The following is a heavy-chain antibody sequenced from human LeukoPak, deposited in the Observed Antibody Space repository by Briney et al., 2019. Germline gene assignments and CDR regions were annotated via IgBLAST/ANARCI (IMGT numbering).Heavy chain of an antibody. J-gene: IGHJ4*02. CDR1: GFTVSSNY. V-gene: IGHV3-53*05. D-gene: IGHD6-13*01. CDR3: AKQPLKIAAAGTFDY. Sequence: PGGSLRLSCAASGFTVSSNYMSWVRQAPGKGLEWVSVIYSGGSTYYADSVKGRFTISRDNSKNTLYLQMNSLRAEDTAVYYCAKQPLKIAAAGTFDYWGQGTLVTVSS. CDR2: IYSGGST.